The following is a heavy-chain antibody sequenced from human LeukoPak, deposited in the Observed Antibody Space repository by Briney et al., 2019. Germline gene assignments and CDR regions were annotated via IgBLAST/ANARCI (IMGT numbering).Heavy chain of an antibody. Sequence: VASVKVSCKASGYTFTGYYMHWVRQAPGQGLEWMGWINPNSGGTNYAQKFQGRVTMTRDTSISTAYMELSRLRSDDTAVYYCARDRPTTYYYDSSGVAGATDWGQGTLATVSS. V-gene: IGHV1-2*02. CDR1: GYTFTGYY. CDR2: INPNSGGT. J-gene: IGHJ4*02. D-gene: IGHD3-22*01. CDR3: ARDRPTTYYYDSSGVAGATD.